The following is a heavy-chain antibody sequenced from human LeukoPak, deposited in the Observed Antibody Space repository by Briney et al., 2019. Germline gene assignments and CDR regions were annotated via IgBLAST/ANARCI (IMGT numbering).Heavy chain of an antibody. V-gene: IGHV1-2*02. Sequence: ASVKVSCKASGYTSTRYYMHWVRQAPGQGLGWRGWTIPNIGGTHYAQKCQGRVTMTRDTSISTAYMELSSLRSDDTAVYYCARAQTTVTDYWGQGTLVTVSS. CDR1: GYTSTRYY. D-gene: IGHD4-17*01. CDR3: ARAQTTVTDY. CDR2: TIPNIGGT. J-gene: IGHJ4*02.